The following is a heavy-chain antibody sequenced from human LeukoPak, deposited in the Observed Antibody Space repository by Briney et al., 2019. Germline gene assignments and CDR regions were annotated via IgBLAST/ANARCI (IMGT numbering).Heavy chain of an antibody. CDR2: INPNSGGT. D-gene: IGHD5-18*01. Sequence: ASVKVSCKASGYTFTGYYMHWVRQAPGQGLEWMGWINPNSGGTNYAQKFQGRVTMTRDTSISTACMELSRLRSDDTAVYYCARGSEDTAMATDDYWGQGTLVTVSS. V-gene: IGHV1-2*02. CDR3: ARGSEDTAMATDDY. J-gene: IGHJ4*02. CDR1: GYTFTGYY.